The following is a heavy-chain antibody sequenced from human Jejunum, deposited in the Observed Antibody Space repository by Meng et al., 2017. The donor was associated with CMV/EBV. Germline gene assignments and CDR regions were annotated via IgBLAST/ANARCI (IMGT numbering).Heavy chain of an antibody. D-gene: IGHD1-20*01. CDR3: AKSRNNWRNGFYFDQ. Sequence: FFVYYILCMRQAPGEGLEWMGWINPYNGSPIYEQNFQGRVTLTSDTYVSTAHMELSDLRSDDTAVYYCAKSRNNWRNGFYFDQWGRGTRVTVSS. CDR2: INPYNGSP. CDR1: FFVYY. V-gene: IGHV1-2*02. J-gene: IGHJ4*02.